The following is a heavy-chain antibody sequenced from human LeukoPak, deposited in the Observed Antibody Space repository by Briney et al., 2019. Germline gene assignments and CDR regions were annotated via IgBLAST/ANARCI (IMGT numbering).Heavy chain of an antibody. Sequence: SETLSLTCTVSGGSISSSSYYWGWIRQPPGKGLEWIGSIYYSGSTYYNPSLKSRVTISVDTSKNQLSLKLSSVTAADTAVYYCARSGDVYNPVDYWGQGTLVTVSS. CDR3: ARSGDVYNPVDY. CDR2: IYYSGST. J-gene: IGHJ4*02. D-gene: IGHD5-24*01. CDR1: GGSISSSSYY. V-gene: IGHV4-39*07.